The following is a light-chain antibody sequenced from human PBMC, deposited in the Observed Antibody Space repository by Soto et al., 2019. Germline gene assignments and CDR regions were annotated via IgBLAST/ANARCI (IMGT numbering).Light chain of an antibody. J-gene: IGKJ4*01. Sequence: DMEMTQSPSSLSASVGDRVTITCRASQSISNYLNWYQHKPGKVPKLLIYAASSLQSGVPTRFSGSGYETDFTLTINSLQPEDFATYYGQQSYGTPLTFGGGTKIEIK. V-gene: IGKV1-39*01. CDR2: AAS. CDR3: QQSYGTPLT. CDR1: QSISNY.